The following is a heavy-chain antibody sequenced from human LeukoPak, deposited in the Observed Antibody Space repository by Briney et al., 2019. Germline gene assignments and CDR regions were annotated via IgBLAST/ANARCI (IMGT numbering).Heavy chain of an antibody. CDR1: GFTFSSYE. D-gene: IGHD6-6*01. CDR3: ARSGSSSGYYYYYMDV. V-gene: IGHV3-48*03. CDR2: ISSSGSTI. Sequence: GGSLGLSCAASGFTFSSYEMNWVRQAPGKGLEWVSYISSSGSTIYYADSVKGRFTISRDNAKNSLYLQMNSLRAEDTAVYYCARSGSSSGYYYYYMDVWGKGTTVTVSS. J-gene: IGHJ6*03.